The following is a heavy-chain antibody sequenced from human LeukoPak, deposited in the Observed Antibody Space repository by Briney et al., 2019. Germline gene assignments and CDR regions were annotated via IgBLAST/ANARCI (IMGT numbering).Heavy chain of an antibody. V-gene: IGHV3-23*01. J-gene: IGHJ4*02. CDR1: GFTFSSYA. D-gene: IGHD3-3*01. CDR3: ANLGYQITIFGVVVEYYFDY. Sequence: GGSLRLSCAASGFTFSSYAMSWVRQAPGKGLEWVSAISGSGAITYYTDSVKGRFTISRDNSKNTLYLQMNSLRAEDTAVYYCANLGYQITIFGVVVEYYFDYWGQGTLVTVSS. CDR2: ISGSGAIT.